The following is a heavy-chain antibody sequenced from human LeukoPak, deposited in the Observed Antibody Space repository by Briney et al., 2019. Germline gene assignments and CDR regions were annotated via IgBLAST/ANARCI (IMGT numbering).Heavy chain of an antibody. D-gene: IGHD3-22*01. CDR1: GYTFTSYY. V-gene: IGHV1-46*01. Sequence: ASVKVSCKASGYTFTSYYMHWVRQAPGQGLEWMGVINPSGGSTSYAQKFQGRVTMTRDTSTSTVYMELSSLTSDDTAVYYCARTASGYNLYYFDYWGQGTLVTVSS. CDR2: INPSGGST. CDR3: ARTASGYNLYYFDY. J-gene: IGHJ4*02.